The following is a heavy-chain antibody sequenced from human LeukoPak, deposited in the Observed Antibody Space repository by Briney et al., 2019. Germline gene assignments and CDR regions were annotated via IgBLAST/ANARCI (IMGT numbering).Heavy chain of an antibody. CDR2: FSSLGSVK. V-gene: IGHV3-48*03. Sequence: GGSLRLSCAASGFTFSNYEMNWVRQAPGKRLEWISFFSSLGSVKYYADSVKGRFIISKDNVKSSLYLQIAMTAAQTTAVYYCGGDNHMDDIVEYWGQGTLVTVSS. CDR3: GGDNHMDDIVEY. D-gene: IGHD2-21*01. J-gene: IGHJ4*02. CDR1: GFTFSNYE.